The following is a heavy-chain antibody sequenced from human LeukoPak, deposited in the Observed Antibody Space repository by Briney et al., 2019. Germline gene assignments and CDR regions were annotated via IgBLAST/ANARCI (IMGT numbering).Heavy chain of an antibody. V-gene: IGHV3-30*04. CDR1: GFTFSSYA. D-gene: IGHD2-15*01. Sequence: GRSLRLSCAASGFTFSSYAMHWVRQAPGKGLEWGAVISYDGSNKHYADSVKGRFTISRDNSKNTLYLQMNSLRAEDTAVYYCARDRDYCSGGSCYFLYYYYYYGMDVWGQGTTVTVSS. CDR3: ARDRDYCSGGSCYFLYYYYYYGMDV. J-gene: IGHJ6*02. CDR2: ISYDGSNK.